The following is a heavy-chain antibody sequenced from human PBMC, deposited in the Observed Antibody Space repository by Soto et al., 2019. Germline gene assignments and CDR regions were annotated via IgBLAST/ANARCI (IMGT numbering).Heavy chain of an antibody. D-gene: IGHD3-10*01. CDR1: GFTFSSYW. CDR3: ARVGSGSYYIVWDYYFDY. CDR2: IKQDGSEK. Sequence: QPGGSLRLSCAASGFTFSSYWMSWVRQAPGKGLEWVANIKQDGSEKYYVDSVKGRFTISRDNAKNSLYLQMNSLRAEDTAVYYCARVGSGSYYIVWDYYFDYWGQGTLVTVSS. V-gene: IGHV3-7*01. J-gene: IGHJ4*02.